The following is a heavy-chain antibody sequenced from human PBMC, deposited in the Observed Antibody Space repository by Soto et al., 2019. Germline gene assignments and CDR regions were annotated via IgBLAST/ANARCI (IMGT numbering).Heavy chain of an antibody. CDR3: AKDSGSSGLFDY. Sequence: EVQLLESGGGLVQPGGSLRLSCAVSGFTFSKYAMSWVRQAPVKGLEWVSVISGSGGSTFYADSVKGRFTISRDNSKKTLHLQMNSLRAEDTAVYYCAKDSGSSGLFDYWGQGTLVAVSS. V-gene: IGHV3-23*01. D-gene: IGHD5-12*01. CDR1: GFTFSKYA. CDR2: ISGSGGST. J-gene: IGHJ4*02.